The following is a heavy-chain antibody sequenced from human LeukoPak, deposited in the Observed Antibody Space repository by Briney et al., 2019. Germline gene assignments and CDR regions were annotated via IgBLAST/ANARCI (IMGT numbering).Heavy chain of an antibody. J-gene: IGHJ4*02. CDR3: ARRGSTDY. CDR2: IKEDGSEK. D-gene: IGHD2/OR15-2a*01. Sequence: GGSLRLSCAASGFSFSGYWMTWVRQAPGKGLEWVANIKEDGSEKYYADFVKGRFTISRDNAKNSLDLQMNSLRAEDTAVYYCARRGSTDYWGQGTLVTASS. V-gene: IGHV3-7*03. CDR1: GFSFSGYW.